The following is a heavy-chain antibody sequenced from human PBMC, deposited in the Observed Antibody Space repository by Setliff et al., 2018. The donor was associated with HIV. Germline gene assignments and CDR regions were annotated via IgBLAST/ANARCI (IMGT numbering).Heavy chain of an antibody. V-gene: IGHV1-24*01. J-gene: IGHJ4*02. CDR2: LEPEDNEI. CDR1: GYTLSELS. Sequence: ASVKVSCKVSGYTLSELSIHWVRQAPGKGLEWMGGLEPEDNEILYAQKFQGRVTLTADASSDTAYMELRSLESEDTGMYYCATGESRVYSYGPRNYWGQGTLVTVPQ. CDR3: ATGESRVYSYGPRNY. D-gene: IGHD3-10*01.